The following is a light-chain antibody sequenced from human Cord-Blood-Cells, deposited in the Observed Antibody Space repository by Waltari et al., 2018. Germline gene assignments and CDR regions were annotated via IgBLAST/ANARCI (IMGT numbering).Light chain of an antibody. V-gene: IGKV4-1*01. CDR2: WAS. J-gene: IGKJ3*01. Sequence: DIVMTQSPDSLAVSLGERATIKCKSSQSVLYSSNNKNYLAWYQQKPGQPPKLLIYWASTRESGVPDRFSGSGSGTDFTLTISSLQAEDVAVYYCQQYYSTPFTFGPVTKVDIK. CDR1: QSVLYSSNNKNY. CDR3: QQYYSTPFT.